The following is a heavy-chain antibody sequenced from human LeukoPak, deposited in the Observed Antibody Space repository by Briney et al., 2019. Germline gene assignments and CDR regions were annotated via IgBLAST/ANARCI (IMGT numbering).Heavy chain of an antibody. Sequence: GGSLRLSCAASGFTFSSYWMHWVRQAPGKGLVWVSRINTDGSSTSYADSVKGRFTISRDNAKNTLCLQMNSLRAEDTAVYYCARVEWEDYYYYMDVWGKGTTVTVSS. CDR3: ARVEWEDYYYYMDV. CDR2: INTDGSST. V-gene: IGHV3-74*01. D-gene: IGHD1-26*01. J-gene: IGHJ6*03. CDR1: GFTFSSYW.